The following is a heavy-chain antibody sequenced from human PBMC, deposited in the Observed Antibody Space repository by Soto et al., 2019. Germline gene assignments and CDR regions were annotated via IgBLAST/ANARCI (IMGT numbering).Heavy chain of an antibody. CDR2: IWYDGSNK. CDR3: ARDQRYSYGVHFDY. CDR1: GFTFSSYG. D-gene: IGHD5-18*01. V-gene: IGHV3-33*01. Sequence: GGSLRLSCAASGFTFSSYGMHWVRQAPGKGLEWVAVIWYDGSNKYYADSVKGRFTISRDNSKNTLYPQMNSLRAGDTAVYYCARDQRYSYGVHFDYWGQGTLVTVSS. J-gene: IGHJ4*02.